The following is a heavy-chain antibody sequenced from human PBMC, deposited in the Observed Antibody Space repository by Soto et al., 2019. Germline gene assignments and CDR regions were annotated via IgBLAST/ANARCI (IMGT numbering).Heavy chain of an antibody. D-gene: IGHD6-13*01. Sequence: GGSLRLSCAASGFTFSNAWMNWVRQAPGKGLEWVGRIKSKTDGGTTDYAAPVKGRFTISRDDSKNTLYLQMNSLKTEDTAVYYCTQQQLSYYYGMDVWGQGTTVTVSS. J-gene: IGHJ6*02. CDR2: IKSKTDGGTT. CDR1: GFTFSNAW. CDR3: TQQQLSYYYGMDV. V-gene: IGHV3-15*07.